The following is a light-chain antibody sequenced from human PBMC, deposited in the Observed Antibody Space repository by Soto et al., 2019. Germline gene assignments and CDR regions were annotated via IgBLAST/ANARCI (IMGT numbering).Light chain of an antibody. J-gene: IGKJ4*01. CDR1: QGVSAW. Sequence: GDRVTITCRASQGVSAWLAWYQQKPGKAPELLIYSASTVETGVPSRFSGSGSETEFTLTISSLRPDDFATYYCQQYESYPLTFGGGTRIEIK. CDR2: SAS. V-gene: IGKV1-5*03. CDR3: QQYESYPLT.